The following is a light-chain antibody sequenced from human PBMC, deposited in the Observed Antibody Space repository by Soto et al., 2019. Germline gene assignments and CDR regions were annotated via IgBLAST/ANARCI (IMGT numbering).Light chain of an antibody. CDR1: QSISDT. CDR2: SAS. Sequence: EIVMTQSPATLSVSPGGIATLSFSASQSISDTLAWYQQKPGQAPRLLIYSASRGATGFPARFSGSGSGTDFTLTISSLQSEDFAVYYCQQYNNWPWTFGQGTKVDIK. V-gene: IGKV3-15*01. CDR3: QQYNNWPWT. J-gene: IGKJ1*01.